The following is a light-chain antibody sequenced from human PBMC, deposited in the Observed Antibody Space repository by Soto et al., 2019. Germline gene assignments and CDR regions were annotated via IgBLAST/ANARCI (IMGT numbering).Light chain of an antibody. CDR3: SSFTSTSTYVL. Sequence: QSALTQPASVSGSPGQSITISCTGTTTDVGGYNYVSWYQQHPGKAPKLMIHEVSNRPSGVSNRFSGSKSGNTASLTISGLQAEDEADYYCSSFTSTSTYVLFGGGTKLTLL. CDR2: EVS. J-gene: IGLJ2*01. CDR1: TTDVGGYNY. V-gene: IGLV2-14*01.